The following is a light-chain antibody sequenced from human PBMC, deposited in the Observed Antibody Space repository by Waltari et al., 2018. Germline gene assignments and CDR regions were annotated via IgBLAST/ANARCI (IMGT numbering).Light chain of an antibody. J-gene: IGKJ3*01. Sequence: IQLTQFPLSLSASVGDRDTITCRASQGISSYLAWYQQKAGRAPKLLIYGGSTLPNGVPSRFSGSGFGTDFTLTISSLQPEDFATYYCLQVNSYPFTFGPGTTVDIK. V-gene: IGKV1-9*01. CDR3: LQVNSYPFT. CDR1: QGISSY. CDR2: GGS.